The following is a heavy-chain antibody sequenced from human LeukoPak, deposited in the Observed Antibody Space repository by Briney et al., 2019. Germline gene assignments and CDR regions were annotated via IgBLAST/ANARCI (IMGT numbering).Heavy chain of an antibody. D-gene: IGHD1-26*01. Sequence: SETLSLTCTVSGGFISTGTYYWGWIRQPPGKGLEWIGSMYYSGTTYYTPSLKSRVTISVDRSKNQFSLKLSSMTAADTAVYYCARDGPWDGKAYWGQGTLVTVSS. CDR1: GGFISTGTYY. CDR3: ARDGPWDGKAY. V-gene: IGHV4-39*07. CDR2: MYYSGTT. J-gene: IGHJ4*02.